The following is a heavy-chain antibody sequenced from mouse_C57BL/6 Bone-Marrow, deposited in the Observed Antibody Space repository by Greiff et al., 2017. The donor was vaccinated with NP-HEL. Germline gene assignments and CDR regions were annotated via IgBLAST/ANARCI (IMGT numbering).Heavy chain of an antibody. J-gene: IGHJ2*01. CDR1: GFTFSDYG. Sequence: EVKLVESGGGLVKPGGSLKLSCAASGFTFSDYGMHWVRQAPEKGLEWVAYISSGSSTIYYADTVKGRFTISRDNAKNTLFLHMTSLRSEDTAMYYCARGFPWGYWGQGTTLTVSS. CDR3: ARGFPWGY. V-gene: IGHV5-17*01. CDR2: ISSGSSTI.